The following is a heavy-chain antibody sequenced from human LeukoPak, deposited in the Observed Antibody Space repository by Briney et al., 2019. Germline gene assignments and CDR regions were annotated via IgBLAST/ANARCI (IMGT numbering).Heavy chain of an antibody. Sequence: SETLSLTCTVSGASISSYYWSWIRQPAGKGLEWIGRIYTSGSTNYNPSLKSRVTMSVDTSKNQFSLKLSPVTAADTAVYYCARKAVAGTYFDYWGQGTLVTVSS. V-gene: IGHV4-4*07. D-gene: IGHD6-19*01. J-gene: IGHJ4*02. CDR3: ARKAVAGTYFDY. CDR2: IYTSGST. CDR1: GASISSYY.